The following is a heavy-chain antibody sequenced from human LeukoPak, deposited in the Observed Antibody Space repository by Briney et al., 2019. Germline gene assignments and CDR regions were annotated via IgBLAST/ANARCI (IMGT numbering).Heavy chain of an antibody. Sequence: GGSLRLPCAASGFTFSTYAMHWVRQAPGKGLEWVAVISFDGSNKDYADSVKGRFTISRDNSKNTLFLQMNSLRAEDTAVYYCAKNRRAAYYYEAFDIWGQGTMVTVSS. D-gene: IGHD3-10*01. CDR1: GFTFSTYA. CDR2: ISFDGSNK. J-gene: IGHJ3*02. V-gene: IGHV3-30*04. CDR3: AKNRRAAYYYEAFDI.